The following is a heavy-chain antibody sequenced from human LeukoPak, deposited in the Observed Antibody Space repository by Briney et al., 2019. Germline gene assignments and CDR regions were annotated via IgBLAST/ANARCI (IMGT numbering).Heavy chain of an antibody. CDR3: ARIDFWSDYPKDY. J-gene: IGHJ4*02. CDR2: IYYSGST. V-gene: IGHV4-61*01. D-gene: IGHD3-3*01. CDR1: GGSVSSGSYY. Sequence: SETLSLTCTVSGGSVSSGSYYWSWIRQPPGKGLEWIGYIYYSGSTNYNPSLKSRVTISVDTSKNQFSLKLSSVTAADTAVYYCARIDFWSDYPKDYWGQGTLVTVSS.